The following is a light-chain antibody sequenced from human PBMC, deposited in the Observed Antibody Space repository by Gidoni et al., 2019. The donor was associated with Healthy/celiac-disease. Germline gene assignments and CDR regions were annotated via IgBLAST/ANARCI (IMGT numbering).Light chain of an antibody. Sequence: DIQMTQSPSSLSASVGDRVTITFRASQSISSYLNWYQQKPGKAPKLLIYAASSLQSGVPSRFSCSGSGTDFTLTISSLQPEDFATYYCQQSYSTVYTFGQGTKLEIK. CDR3: QQSYSTVYT. CDR1: QSISSY. V-gene: IGKV1-39*01. J-gene: IGKJ2*01. CDR2: AAS.